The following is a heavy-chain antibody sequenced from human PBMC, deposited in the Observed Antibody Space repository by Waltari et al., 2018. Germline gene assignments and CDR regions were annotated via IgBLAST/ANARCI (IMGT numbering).Heavy chain of an antibody. J-gene: IGHJ4*02. CDR3: ARRGTYYFDY. CDR1: SYSINTYSYF. D-gene: IGHD3-16*01. CDR2: VHSAGGT. V-gene: IGHV4-39*01. Sequence: QLQLQESGPGLVKPSETLSLTCTVPSYSINTYSYFWAWIRQPPGQGLEWIGYVHSAGGTDDRPSLKSRVTISRDTSQNQFSLNLNSVTASDTAVYFCARRGTYYFDYWGPGTLVTVSS.